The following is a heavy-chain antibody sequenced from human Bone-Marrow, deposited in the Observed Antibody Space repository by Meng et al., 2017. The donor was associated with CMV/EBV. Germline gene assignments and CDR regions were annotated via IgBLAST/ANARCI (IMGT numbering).Heavy chain of an antibody. CDR3: ARGEWGEAAAGSDY. CDR2: ISSSSSYI. Sequence: GESLKISCAASGFTFSSYSMNWVRQAPGKGLEWVSSISSSSSYIYYADSVKGRFTISRDNSKNKVYLQMNSLRAEDTAVYYCARGEWGEAAAGSDYWGQGTLVTVSS. D-gene: IGHD6-13*01. J-gene: IGHJ4*02. CDR1: GFTFSSYS. V-gene: IGHV3-21*01.